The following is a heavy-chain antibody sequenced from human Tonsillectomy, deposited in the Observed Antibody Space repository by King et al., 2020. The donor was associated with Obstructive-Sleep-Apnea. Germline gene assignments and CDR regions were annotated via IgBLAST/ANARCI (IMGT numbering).Heavy chain of an antibody. V-gene: IGHV3-23*04. Sequence: VQLVESGGGLVQPGGSLRLSCAASGFTFSSYAMNWVRQAPGKGLEWVSAISGGDGRAYYADSVKGRFTISRDNSKNTLYLQMNSLSAEDTAGDYCAKPPVYTSREGLDYWGQGTLVTVSS. D-gene: IGHD6-13*01. CDR1: GFTFSSYA. CDR3: AKPPVYTSREGLDY. CDR2: ISGGDGRA. J-gene: IGHJ4*02.